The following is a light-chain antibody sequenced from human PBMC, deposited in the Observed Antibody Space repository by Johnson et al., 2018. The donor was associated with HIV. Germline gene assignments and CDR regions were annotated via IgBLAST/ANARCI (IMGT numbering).Light chain of an antibody. Sequence: QSVLTQPPSVSAAPGQKVTISCSGNRSNIGDNFVSWYQHLPGTAPKLLVYDNSKRPSGIPDRFSATKSGTSATLGITGRQTGDAADYYSGTWASNLSVDFVFGTGTKVTVL. V-gene: IGLV1-51*01. CDR1: RSNIGDNF. CDR3: GTWASNLSVDFV. CDR2: DNS. J-gene: IGLJ1*01.